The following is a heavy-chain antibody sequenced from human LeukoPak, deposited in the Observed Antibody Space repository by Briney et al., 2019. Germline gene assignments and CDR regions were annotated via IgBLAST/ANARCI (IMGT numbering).Heavy chain of an antibody. Sequence: GGSLKLSCAASGFTFSGYARHWVRQASGKGLEWVGRISSKAGSYDTAYAASVKGRFTISIDDSKNTAYLQMNSLKTEHTAVYYCTKGYCSGSSCYPQFDPWGQGTLVTVSS. D-gene: IGHD2-2*01. CDR3: TKGYCSGSSCYPQFDP. CDR1: GFTFSGYA. J-gene: IGHJ5*02. V-gene: IGHV3-73*01. CDR2: ISSKAGSYDT.